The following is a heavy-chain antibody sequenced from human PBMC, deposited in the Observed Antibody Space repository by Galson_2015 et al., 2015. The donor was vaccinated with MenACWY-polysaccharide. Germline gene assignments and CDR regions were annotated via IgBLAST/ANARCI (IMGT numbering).Heavy chain of an antibody. CDR3: AREGPIVVVPAAISYYYYGMDV. V-gene: IGHV4-59*12. CDR2: IYYSGST. J-gene: IGHJ6*02. Sequence: SETLSLTCTVSGGSISSYYWSWIRQPPGKGLEWIGYIYYSGSTNYNPSLKSRVTISVDTSKNQFSLKLSSVTAADTAVYYCAREGPIVVVPAAISYYYYGMDVWGQGTTVTVSS. D-gene: IGHD2-2*01. CDR1: GGSISSYY.